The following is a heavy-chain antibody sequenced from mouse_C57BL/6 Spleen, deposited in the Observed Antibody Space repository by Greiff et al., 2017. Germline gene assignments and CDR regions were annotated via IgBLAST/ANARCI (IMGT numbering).Heavy chain of an antibody. V-gene: IGHV14-1*01. CDR2: IDPEDGDT. Sequence: EVQLQQPGAELVRPGASVKLSCTASGFNIKDYYMHWVKQRPEQGLEWIGRIDPEDGDTEYAPKFQGKATMTADTSSNTAYLQLSSLTSEDTAVYYCTTDYYGSSYSFAYWGQGTLVTVSA. CDR1: GFNIKDYY. CDR3: TTDYYGSSYSFAY. J-gene: IGHJ3*01. D-gene: IGHD1-1*01.